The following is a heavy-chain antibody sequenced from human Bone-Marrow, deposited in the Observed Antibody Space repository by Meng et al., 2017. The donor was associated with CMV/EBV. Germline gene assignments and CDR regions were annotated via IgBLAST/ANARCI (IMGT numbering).Heavy chain of an antibody. D-gene: IGHD6-13*01. CDR3: ARDPSIAAAGGYFDY. CDR2: ISSSGSTI. CDR1: GFTFTSYW. Sequence: GESLKISCAASGFTFTSYWMHWVRQAPGKGLEWVSYISSSGSTIYYADSVKGRFTISRDNAKNSLYLQMNSLRAEDTAVYYCARDPSIAAAGGYFDYWGQGTLVTVSS. J-gene: IGHJ4*02. V-gene: IGHV3-48*04.